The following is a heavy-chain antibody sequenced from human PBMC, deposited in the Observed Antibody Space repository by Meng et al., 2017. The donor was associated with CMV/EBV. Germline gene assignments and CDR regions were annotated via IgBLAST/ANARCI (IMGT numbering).Heavy chain of an antibody. CDR1: RFTVSSYY. Sequence: GESLKISCAASRFTVSSYYMSWVRQAPGKGLEYISYISGSGRIKYSADSVKGRFTISRDNAKNSLYLQMNSLRAEDTAIYYCTRNHEYGDQRYGMDVWGQGTTVTVSS. CDR3: TRNHEYGDQRYGMDV. J-gene: IGHJ6*02. V-gene: IGHV3-11*04. CDR2: ISGSGRIK. D-gene: IGHD4-17*01.